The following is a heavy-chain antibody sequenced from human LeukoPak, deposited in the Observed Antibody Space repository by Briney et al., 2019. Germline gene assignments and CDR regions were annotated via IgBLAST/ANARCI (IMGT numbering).Heavy chain of an antibody. V-gene: IGHV3-7*03. D-gene: IGHD2-2*01. CDR3: GRDCSSSSCSMDV. CDR2: INQDGSEK. CDR1: GSTFSSYW. Sequence: GGSLRLSCAASGSTFSSYWMSWVRQAAGKGLEWVANINQDGSEKYYVDSVKGRFTISRDNAKNSLYLQMNSLRAEDTAVYYCGRDCSSSSCSMDVWGKGTTVTVSS. J-gene: IGHJ6*04.